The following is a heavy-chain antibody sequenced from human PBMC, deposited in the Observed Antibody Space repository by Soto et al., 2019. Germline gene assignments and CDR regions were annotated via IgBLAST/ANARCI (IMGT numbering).Heavy chain of an antibody. CDR3: ARDSAPLD. Sequence: QVQLVQSGAEVKKPGSSVKVSCKAPGGTFSSQGISWVRQAPGQGLEWMGVIIPVRDTADYAQKFQGRVTMTADEATRTAYMELSSLRSEDTAVYYWARDSAPLDWGQGTLVTVSS. J-gene: IGHJ4*02. V-gene: IGHV1-69*01. CDR2: IIPVRDTA. CDR1: GGTFSSQG.